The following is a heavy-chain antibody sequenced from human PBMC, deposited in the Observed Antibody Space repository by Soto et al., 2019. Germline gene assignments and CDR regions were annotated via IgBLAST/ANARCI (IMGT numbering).Heavy chain of an antibody. CDR1: GYTLTSYY. J-gene: IGHJ5*02. V-gene: IGHV1-46*01. D-gene: IGHD3-16*01. CDR2: INPNGGSI. Sequence: ASVKVSCKAPGYTLTSYYMHWVRQAAGHGLEWMGVINPNGGSIRFAQKFQGRVTMTRDTSRSTVYMELRGLTSEDTAVYYCARSSGGVSGIIEGNNWFAPLGQGTLVIVS. CDR3: ARSSGGVSGIIEGNNWFAP.